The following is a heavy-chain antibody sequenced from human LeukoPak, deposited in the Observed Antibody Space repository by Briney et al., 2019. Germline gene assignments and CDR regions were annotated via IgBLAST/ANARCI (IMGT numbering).Heavy chain of an antibody. V-gene: IGHV3-53*01. CDR1: GFTVSSNY. D-gene: IGHD1-26*01. CDR3: AKLGSGSYYRFDY. J-gene: IGHJ4*02. CDR2: IYSGGST. Sequence: GGSLRLSCAAPGFTVSSNYMSWVRQAPGKGLEWVSVIYSGGSTYYADSVKGRFTISRDNSKNTLYLQMNNLRAEDTAIYYCAKLGSGSYYRFDYWGQGTLVTVSS.